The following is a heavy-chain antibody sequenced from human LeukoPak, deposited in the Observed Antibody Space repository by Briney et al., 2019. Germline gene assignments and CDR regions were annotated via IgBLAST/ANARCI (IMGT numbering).Heavy chain of an antibody. D-gene: IGHD6-19*01. Sequence: PSETLSLTCAVYGGSFSGYYWSWIRQPPGKGLEWIGRIYTSGSTNYNPSLKSRVTMSVDTSKNQFSLKLSSVTAADTAVYYCAREPPKGLAVAGVDPWGQGTLVTVSS. CDR3: AREPPKGLAVAGVDP. J-gene: IGHJ5*02. CDR2: IYTSGST. V-gene: IGHV4-59*10. CDR1: GGSFSGYY.